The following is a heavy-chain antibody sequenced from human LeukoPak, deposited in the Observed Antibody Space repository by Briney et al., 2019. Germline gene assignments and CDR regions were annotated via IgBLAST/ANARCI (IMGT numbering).Heavy chain of an antibody. CDR3: AIDLHLFRTRPDFDF. J-gene: IGHJ4*02. CDR1: GHILTELS. Sequence: ASVKVSCEVSGHILTELSMHWVRQAPGQGLECMGGFDPEDADTIYAHKFQGRVTMTEDTSTDTAYMELSSLRSEDTAVYYCAIDLHLFRTRPDFDFWGQGTLVTVSS. D-gene: IGHD3-10*01. CDR2: FDPEDADT. V-gene: IGHV1-24*01.